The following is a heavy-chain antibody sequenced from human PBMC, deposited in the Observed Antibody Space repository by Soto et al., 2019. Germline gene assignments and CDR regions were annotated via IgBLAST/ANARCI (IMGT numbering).Heavy chain of an antibody. D-gene: IGHD4-17*01. J-gene: IGHJ6*02. CDR2: INPSGGST. CDR3: ARDPALSVTTADRYYYYYGMDV. V-gene: IGHV1-46*01. Sequence: ASVKVSCKASGYTFTSYYMHWVRQAPGQGLEWMGIINPSGGSTSYAQKFQGRVTMTRDTSTSTVYMELSSLRSEDTAVYYCARDPALSVTTADRYYYYYGMDVWGQGTTVTVSS. CDR1: GYTFTSYY.